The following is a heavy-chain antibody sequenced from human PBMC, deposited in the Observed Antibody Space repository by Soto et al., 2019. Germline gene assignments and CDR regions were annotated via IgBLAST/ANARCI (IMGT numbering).Heavy chain of an antibody. V-gene: IGHV5-10-1*01. D-gene: IGHD5-12*01. CDR2: IDPSDSYT. J-gene: IGHJ3*02. Sequence: GESLKISCKGSGYTFTNYWINWVRQLPGKGLEWMGKIDPSDSYTNYSPSFQGHVTISPDKSISTAYLQWSSLKASDTAMYYCVRQEMATIGDAFDISGQGTMVTVSS. CDR1: GYTFTNYW. CDR3: VRQEMATIGDAFDI.